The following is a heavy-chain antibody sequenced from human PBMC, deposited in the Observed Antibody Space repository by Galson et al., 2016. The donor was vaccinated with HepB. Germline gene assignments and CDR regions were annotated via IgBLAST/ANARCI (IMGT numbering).Heavy chain of an antibody. Sequence: SLRLSCAASGFTFGDFALTWFRQAPGRGLEWLGFLRRKAFGGTPDYAASVKGRFTISRDDSKSIAYLQMNSLKTEDPAVYYGARDLRVDYWGQGTRVTVSS. CDR2: LRRKAFGGTP. CDR1: GFTFGDFA. V-gene: IGHV3-49*03. CDR3: ARDLRVDY. J-gene: IGHJ4*02.